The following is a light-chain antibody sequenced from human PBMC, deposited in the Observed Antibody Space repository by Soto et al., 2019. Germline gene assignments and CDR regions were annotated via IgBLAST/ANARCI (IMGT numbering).Light chain of an antibody. V-gene: IGKV1-27*01. Sequence: DFQMTQSPSSLSASVGDRVTITCRASQGIGNYLAWYQQKPGKVPKLLICAASTLQSGVPSRFIGSGSGTDFTLTISSLQPEDAATYYCQKYVRAPKTFGPGTKLEIK. CDR1: QGIGNY. CDR2: AAS. CDR3: QKYVRAPKT. J-gene: IGKJ2*01.